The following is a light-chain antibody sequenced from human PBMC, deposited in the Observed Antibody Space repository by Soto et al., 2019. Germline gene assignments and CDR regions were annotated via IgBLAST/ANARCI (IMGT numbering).Light chain of an antibody. CDR1: QSVSNSY. CDR2: GAS. V-gene: IGKV3-20*01. J-gene: IGKJ1*01. Sequence: EIVLTQSPGTLSLSPGERATLSCRASQSVSNSYLAWYQQKPGQAPRLLIYGASSRATGSPDRFSGSGSGTHFTLTINRLDPEDLSVYYRPQNGSHPWTFGHGTKVEIQ. CDR3: PQNGSHPWT.